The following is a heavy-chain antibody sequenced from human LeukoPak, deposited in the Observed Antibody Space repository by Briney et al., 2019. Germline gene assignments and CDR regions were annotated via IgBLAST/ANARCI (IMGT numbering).Heavy chain of an antibody. CDR1: GYTFTGYY. D-gene: IGHD6-19*01. Sequence: ASVKVSCKASGYTFTGYYMHWVRQAPGQGLEWMGWINPNSGGTNYAQKFQGRVTMTRDTSISTAYMELSRLRSDDTAVYYCARGFIAVAGSDNAFDIWGQGTMVTVSS. CDR3: ARGFIAVAGSDNAFDI. V-gene: IGHV1-2*02. CDR2: INPNSGGT. J-gene: IGHJ3*02.